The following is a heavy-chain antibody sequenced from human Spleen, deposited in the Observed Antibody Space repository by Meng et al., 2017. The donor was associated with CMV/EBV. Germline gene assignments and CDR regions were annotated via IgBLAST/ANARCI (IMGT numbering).Heavy chain of an antibody. J-gene: IGHJ4*02. V-gene: IGHV3-66*02. Sequence: GGSLRLSCAVSGFSVSNKYMSWVRQAPGKGLEWVSIIYSGSTTYYADSVKGRFTISRDNSKNTLNLQMNRLRPEDTAVYYCARDEPLVAGTFGLPGPFDYWGQGTLVTVSS. CDR1: GFSVSNKY. CDR2: IYSGSTT. D-gene: IGHD6-19*01. CDR3: ARDEPLVAGTFGLPGPFDY.